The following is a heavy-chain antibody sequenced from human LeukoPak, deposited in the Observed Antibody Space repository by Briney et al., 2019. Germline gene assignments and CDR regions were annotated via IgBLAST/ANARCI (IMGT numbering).Heavy chain of an antibody. D-gene: IGHD4/OR15-4a*01. CDR2: ISGSGSTI. J-gene: IGHJ4*02. CDR3: AKATMDTTYFDS. CDR1: GFSFNNFA. V-gene: IGHV3-23*01. Sequence: QPGGSLRLSCAASGFSFNNFAMSWVRQAPGKGLEWVSAISGSGSTIFYADSVKGWFTVSRDNSENTLFLQMNSLGAEDTALYYCAKATMDTTYFDSWGQGTLVTVSS.